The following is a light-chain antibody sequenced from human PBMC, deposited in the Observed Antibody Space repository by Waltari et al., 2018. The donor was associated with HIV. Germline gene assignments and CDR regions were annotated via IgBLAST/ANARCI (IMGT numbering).Light chain of an antibody. J-gene: IGLJ3*02. CDR1: SSHIGHTY. Sequence: QSVLPQPPSVSPAPGQKVTISCSASSSHIGHTYVSCYQQLPGPAPKLLIYDNNKRPSGIPDRFSGSKSGTSATLGITGLQTGDEADYYCGTWDSSLSAGVFGGGTKLTVL. CDR2: DNN. CDR3: GTWDSSLSAGV. V-gene: IGLV1-51*01.